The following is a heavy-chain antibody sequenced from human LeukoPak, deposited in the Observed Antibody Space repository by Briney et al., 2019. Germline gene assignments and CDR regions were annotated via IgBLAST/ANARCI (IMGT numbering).Heavy chain of an antibody. V-gene: IGHV1-69*06. J-gene: IGHJ4*02. CDR3: ARSDEPLYYFDY. Sequence: SVKVSCKASGGTFSSYAISWVRQGPGQGLEWMGGIIPIFGTANYAQKFQGRVTITADKSTSTAYMELSSLRSEDTAVYYCARSDEPLYYFDYWGQGTLVTVSS. CDR1: GGTFSSYA. CDR2: IIPIFGTA. D-gene: IGHD1-14*01.